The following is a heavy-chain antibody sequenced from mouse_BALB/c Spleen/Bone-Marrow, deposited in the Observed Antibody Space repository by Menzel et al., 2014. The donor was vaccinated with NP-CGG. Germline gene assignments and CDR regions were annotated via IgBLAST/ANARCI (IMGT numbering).Heavy chain of an antibody. J-gene: IGHJ2*03. D-gene: IGHD1-1*02. CDR3: ARVWCFDY. Sequence: DVMLVESGGGLVQPGGSLKLSCAASGFTFSSYGMSWVRQTPDKRLELVATINSNGGSTYYPDSVKGRFTISRDNAKNTLYLQMSSLKSEDTAMYYCARVWCFDYWGQGTSLTVSS. CDR2: INSNGGST. CDR1: GFTFSSYG. V-gene: IGHV5-6-3*01.